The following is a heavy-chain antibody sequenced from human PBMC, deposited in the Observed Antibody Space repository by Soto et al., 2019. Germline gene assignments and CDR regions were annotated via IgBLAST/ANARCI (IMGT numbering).Heavy chain of an antibody. CDR2: ISPMFGAA. CDR1: GGTFNTYA. J-gene: IGHJ4*02. D-gene: IGHD3-10*01. V-gene: IGHV1-69*19. Sequence: QVQLVQSGAEMKKPGSSVKVSCQSSGGTFNTYAMNWVRQAPGQGPEWMGDISPMFGAANYAPKFQGRVTITADESTGTSYMQLSSLTSEDMALYFCAREVQVHTPAFVYWGQGTLVTFSS. CDR3: AREVQVHTPAFVY.